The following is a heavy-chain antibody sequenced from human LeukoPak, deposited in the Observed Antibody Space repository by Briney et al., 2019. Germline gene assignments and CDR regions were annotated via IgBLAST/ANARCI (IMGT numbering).Heavy chain of an antibody. J-gene: IGHJ3*02. D-gene: IGHD3-10*01. V-gene: IGHV3-48*04. CDR2: ISSSGSTI. Sequence: SGGSLRLSCAASGFTFSSYSMNWVRQAPGKGLEWVSYISSSGSTIYYADSVKGRFTISRDNAKNSLYLQMNSLRAEDTAVYYCARDQLITMVRGAHDAFDIWGQGTMVTVSS. CDR3: ARDQLITMVRGAHDAFDI. CDR1: GFTFSSYS.